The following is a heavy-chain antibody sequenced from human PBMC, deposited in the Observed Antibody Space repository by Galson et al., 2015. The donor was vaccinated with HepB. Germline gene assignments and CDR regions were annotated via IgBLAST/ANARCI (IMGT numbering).Heavy chain of an antibody. CDR1: GGTFSSYA. V-gene: IGHV1-69*13. Sequence: SVKVSCKASGGTFSSYAISWVRQAPGQGLEWMGGIIPIFGTANYAQKFQGRVTITADESTSTAYMELSSLRSEDTAVYYCARDCSGGSCYSAETGGMDVWGQGTTVTVSS. J-gene: IGHJ6*02. CDR2: IIPIFGTA. CDR3: ARDCSGGSCYSAETGGMDV. D-gene: IGHD2-15*01.